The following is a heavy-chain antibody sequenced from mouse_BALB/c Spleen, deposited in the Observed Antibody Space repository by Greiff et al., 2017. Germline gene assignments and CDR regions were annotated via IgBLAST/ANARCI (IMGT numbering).Heavy chain of an antibody. D-gene: IGHD1-1*01. CDR2: IYPGNVNT. V-gene: IGHV1S56*01. J-gene: IGHJ4*01. CDR1: GYTFTSYY. CDR3: ARGTVVASMDY. Sequence: QVQLKESGPELVKPGASVRISCKASGYTFTSYYIHWVKQRPGQGLEWIGWIYPGNVNTKYNEKFKGKATLTADKSSSTAYMQLSSLTSEDSAVYFCARGTVVASMDYWGQGTSVTVSS.